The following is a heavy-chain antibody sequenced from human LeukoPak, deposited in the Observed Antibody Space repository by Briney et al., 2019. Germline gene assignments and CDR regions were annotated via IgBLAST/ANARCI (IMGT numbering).Heavy chain of an antibody. J-gene: IGHJ3*02. CDR1: GGTFSSYA. V-gene: IGHV1-69*13. Sequence: SVKVSCKASGGTFSSYAISWVRQAPGQGLEWMGGIIPIFGTANYAQKFQGRVTITADESTSTAYMELSSLRSEDTAVYYCARERINYYDSSGYVDAFDIWGQGTMVTVSS. D-gene: IGHD3-22*01. CDR2: IIPIFGTA. CDR3: ARERINYYDSSGYVDAFDI.